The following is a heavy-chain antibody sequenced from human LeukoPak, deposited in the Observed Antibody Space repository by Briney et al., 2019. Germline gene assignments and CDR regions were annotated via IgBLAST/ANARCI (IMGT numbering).Heavy chain of an antibody. Sequence: GGSLRLSCAASGFTFSSYAMNWVRQAPGKGLEWVSYISSSSSTIYYADSVKGRFTISRDNAKNSLYLQMNSLRAEDTAVYYCARLCGGDCPDAFDIWGQGTMVTVSS. D-gene: IGHD2-21*02. J-gene: IGHJ3*02. V-gene: IGHV3-48*04. CDR3: ARLCGGDCPDAFDI. CDR1: GFTFSSYA. CDR2: ISSSSSTI.